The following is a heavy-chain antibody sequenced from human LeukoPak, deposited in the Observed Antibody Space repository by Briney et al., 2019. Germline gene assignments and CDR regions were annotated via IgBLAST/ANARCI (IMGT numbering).Heavy chain of an antibody. CDR2: IYHSGSP. CDR1: GYSISSGYY. D-gene: IGHD3-22*01. J-gene: IGHJ4*02. Sequence: PSETLSLTCTVSGYSISSGYYWGWIRQPPGKGLEWIGSIYHSGSPYYNPSLKSRVTISVDTSKNQFSLKLSSVTAADTAVYYCARSRGDYYDSSGYCDYWGQGTLVTVSS. CDR3: ARSRGDYYDSSGYCDY. V-gene: IGHV4-38-2*02.